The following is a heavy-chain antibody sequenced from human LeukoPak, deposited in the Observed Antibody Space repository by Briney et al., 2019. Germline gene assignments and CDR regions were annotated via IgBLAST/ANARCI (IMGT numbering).Heavy chain of an antibody. CDR2: ISGSGGST. V-gene: IGHV3-23*01. D-gene: IGHD5-18*01. CDR1: GFTFSTYA. J-gene: IGHJ4*02. CDR3: AKDLGIWRDTAN. Sequence: GGSLSLSCAASGFTFSTYAMTWVRQPPGKGLEWVSAISGSGGSTYYADSVKGRFTISRDNSKNTLYLQMNSLRAEDTAVYYCAKDLGIWRDTANWGQGTLVTVSS.